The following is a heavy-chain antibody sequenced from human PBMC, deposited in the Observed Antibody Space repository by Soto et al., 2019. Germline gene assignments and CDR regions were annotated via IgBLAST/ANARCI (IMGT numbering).Heavy chain of an antibody. CDR2: IWYDGSSK. Sequence: GGSLRLSCAASGFTFSTYGMHWVRQAPGKGLEWVAVIWYDGSSKHYADSVKGRFTISRDNSKNTLYLQLNSLRAEDTAVYYCARDHYSSYYDYYGMDVWGQGTTVTVSS. CDR1: GFTFSTYG. CDR3: ARDHYSSYYDYYGMDV. J-gene: IGHJ6*02. V-gene: IGHV3-33*01. D-gene: IGHD5-18*01.